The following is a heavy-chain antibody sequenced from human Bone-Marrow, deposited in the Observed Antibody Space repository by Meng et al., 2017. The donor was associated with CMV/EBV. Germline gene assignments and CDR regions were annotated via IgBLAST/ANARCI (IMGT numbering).Heavy chain of an antibody. V-gene: IGHV3-23*01. J-gene: IGHJ4*02. CDR1: GFTFNSYA. D-gene: IGHD5-12*01. CDR3: AKSRNGYGGADH. CDR2: ISDSGGNT. Sequence: GESLKISCAASGFTFNSYAMNWVRQAPGKGLEWVSTISDSGGNTYYPDSVKGRFTISRDNSNKTVYLQMNRLRAEDTAIYYCAKSRNGYGGADHWGQGRLVTVSS.